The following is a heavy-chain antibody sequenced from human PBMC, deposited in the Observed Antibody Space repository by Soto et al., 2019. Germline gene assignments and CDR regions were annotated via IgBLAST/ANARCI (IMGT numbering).Heavy chain of an antibody. CDR1: GGSIISVDYY. CDR2: IYYSGST. D-gene: IGHD3-10*01. J-gene: IGHJ3*02. CDR3: ARETHPDVLLWFGELSRAFDI. V-gene: IGHV4-30-4*01. Sequence: TLSLTCTVSGGSIISVDYYWGCILQPPVKVLWWIGYIYYSGSTYYNPSLKSRVTISVDTSKNQFSLKLSSVTAADTAVYYCARETHPDVLLWFGELSRAFDIWGQGTMVT.